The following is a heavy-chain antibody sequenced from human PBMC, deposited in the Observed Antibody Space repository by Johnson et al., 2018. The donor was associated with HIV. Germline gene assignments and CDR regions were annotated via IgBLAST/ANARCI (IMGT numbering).Heavy chain of an antibody. D-gene: IGHD6-13*01. V-gene: IGHV3-9*01. J-gene: IGHJ3*02. CDR3: ARKGMRRSIAAAGADAFDI. CDR2: ISWNSGSI. Sequence: VQLVESGGGLVQPGRSLRLSCAASGFTFDDYAMHWVRQAPGTGLAWVSGISWNSGSIGYADSVKGRFTISRDNANNSLYPQMNSLRAGDTAVYYCARKGMRRSIAAAGADAFDIWGQGTMVTVSS. CDR1: GFTFDDYA.